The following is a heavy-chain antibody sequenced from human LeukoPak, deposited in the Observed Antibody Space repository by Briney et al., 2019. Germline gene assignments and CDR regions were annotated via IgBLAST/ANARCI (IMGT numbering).Heavy chain of an antibody. D-gene: IGHD2-8*01. CDR3: ARGGLMVYAQRKYSAFDI. CDR1: SRSFSGYC. CDR2: INHSGSA. V-gene: IGHV4-34*01. J-gene: IGHJ3*02. Sequence: PSESLSLTCAVYSRSFSGYCGRWIRQPPGKGRKWVGEINHSGSANYPAALEGQITITVGNSKNQFSLKLSSVTAADTAVYYCARGGLMVYAQRKYSAFDIWGQGTMVTVSS.